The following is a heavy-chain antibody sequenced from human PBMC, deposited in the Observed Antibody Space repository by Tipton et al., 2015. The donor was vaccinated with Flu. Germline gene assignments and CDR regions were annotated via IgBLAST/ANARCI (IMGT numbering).Heavy chain of an antibody. CDR2: TYYRSRWYS. V-gene: IGHV6-1*01. D-gene: IGHD6-19*01. Sequence: GLVKPSQTLSLTCAISGDSVSSNSAAWNWIRQSPSRGLEWLGRTYYRSRWYSDYDDSLKGRITITSDTSNNQFSLHLNSVTPEDTAVYYCARMTGNSGWFDYWGQGILVTVSS. CDR3: ARMTGNSGWFDY. J-gene: IGHJ4*02. CDR1: GDSVSSNSAA.